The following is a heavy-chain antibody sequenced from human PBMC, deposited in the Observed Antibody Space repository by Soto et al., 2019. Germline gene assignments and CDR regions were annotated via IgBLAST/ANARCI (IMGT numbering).Heavy chain of an antibody. D-gene: IGHD5-18*01. V-gene: IGHV3-64*01. CDR1: GFTFSSYA. Sequence: EVQLVESGGGLVQPGGSLRLSCAASGFTFSSYAMHWVRQAPGKGLEYVSAISSNGGSTYYANSVKGRFTISRDNSKTTLYLQMGSLRAEDMAVYYCARGPGIEPTAMADYWGQGTLVTVSS. CDR2: ISSNGGST. CDR3: ARGPGIEPTAMADY. J-gene: IGHJ4*02.